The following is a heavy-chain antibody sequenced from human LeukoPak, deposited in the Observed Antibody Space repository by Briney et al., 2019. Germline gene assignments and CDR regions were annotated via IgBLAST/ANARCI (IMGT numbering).Heavy chain of an antibody. D-gene: IGHD2-15*01. CDR1: GGSISSYY. CDR2: IYTSGST. Sequence: SETLSLTCTVSGGSISSYYWSWIRQPAGKGLEWIGRIYTSGSTNYNPSLKSRVTMSVDTSKNQFSLKLSSVTAADTAVYYCARDGCGGSCFHYYYYYMDVWGKGTTVTISS. J-gene: IGHJ6*03. V-gene: IGHV4-4*07. CDR3: ARDGCGGSCFHYYYYYMDV.